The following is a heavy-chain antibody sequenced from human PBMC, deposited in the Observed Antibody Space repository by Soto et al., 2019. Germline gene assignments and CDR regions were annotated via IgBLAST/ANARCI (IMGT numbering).Heavy chain of an antibody. D-gene: IGHD3-10*01. CDR2: IIPIFGTA. J-gene: IGHJ6*02. V-gene: IGHV1-69*01. CDR1: GGTLSSYA. Sequence: QVQLVQSGAELKKPGSSVKVSGKASGGTLSSYAISWVRQAPGQGLEWMGGIIPIFGTANYAQKFQGRVTITADESTSTAYMSLTSLRAEDTALYYCASQSSGSYYEPYYHYGMDVWGHGKTVSVS. CDR3: ASQSSGSYYEPYYHYGMDV.